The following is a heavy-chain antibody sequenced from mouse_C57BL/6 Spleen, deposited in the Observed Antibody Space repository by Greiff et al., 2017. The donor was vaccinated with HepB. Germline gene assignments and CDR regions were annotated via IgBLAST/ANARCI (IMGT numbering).Heavy chain of an antibody. J-gene: IGHJ2*01. CDR3: ARADYGTTFYYFDY. CDR1: GYSFTGYY. V-gene: IGHV1-42*01. D-gene: IGHD1-1*01. Sequence: EVQLQQSGPELVKPGASVKISCKASGYSFTGYYMNWVKQSPEKSLEWIGEINPSTGGTTYNQKFKAKATLTVDKSSSTAYMQLKSLTSEDSAVYYCARADYGTTFYYFDYWGQGTTLTVAS. CDR2: INPSTGGT.